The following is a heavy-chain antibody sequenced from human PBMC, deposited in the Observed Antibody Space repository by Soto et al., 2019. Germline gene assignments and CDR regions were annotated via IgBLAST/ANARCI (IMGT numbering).Heavy chain of an antibody. J-gene: IGHJ4*02. V-gene: IGHV4-34*01. Sequence: PGTLSITRAVCSGPFSPYYWYGIGKHPRKRLGWIGEINHRGGNAGNQSLKSRVTISVDKSRSQFTLKLPSVTAADRAVSYCARGSVDAVDSSGFYECWGQGTPVTVS. CDR2: INHRGGN. CDR3: ARGSVDAVDSSGFYEC. CDR1: SGPFSPYY. D-gene: IGHD3-22*01.